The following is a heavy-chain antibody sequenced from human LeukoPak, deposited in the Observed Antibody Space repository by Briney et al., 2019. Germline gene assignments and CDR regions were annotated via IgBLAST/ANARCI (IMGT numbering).Heavy chain of an antibody. CDR3: ATSVTTGGPFDY. Sequence: GGSLRLSCAASGFTFSDHYMDWVRQAPGKGLECVVRTRNKANTYTTEYAASVKGRFTISRDDSKNSMYLQMNSLKTEDTAVYYCATSVTTGGPFDYWGQGTLVTVSS. V-gene: IGHV3-72*01. CDR2: TRNKANTYTT. CDR1: GFTFSDHY. D-gene: IGHD4-17*01. J-gene: IGHJ4*02.